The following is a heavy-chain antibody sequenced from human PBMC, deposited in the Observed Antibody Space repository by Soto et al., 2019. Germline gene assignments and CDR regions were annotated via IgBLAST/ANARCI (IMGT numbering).Heavy chain of an antibody. D-gene: IGHD4-4*01. CDR3: ARSSYSNYDGY. CDR2: IYPADSDT. V-gene: IGHV5-51*01. CDR1: GYSFATYW. J-gene: IGHJ4*02. Sequence: PGESLKISCKGSGYSFATYWIAWVRQMPGKGLEWMGIIYPADSDTRYSPSFQGQVTISADKSISTAYLQWSSLKASDTAMYYCARSSYSNYDGYWGQGALVTVSS.